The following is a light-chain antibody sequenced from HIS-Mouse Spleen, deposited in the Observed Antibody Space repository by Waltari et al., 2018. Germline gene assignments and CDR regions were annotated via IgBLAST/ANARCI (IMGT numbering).Light chain of an antibody. J-gene: IGLJ2*01. CDR1: SLRSYY. CDR2: GKT. Sequence: SSELTQDPAVSVALGQTVRITCQGDSLRSYYASWYQQKPGQAPVLVIYGKTNRPPGIPDGFSGSSSGNTASLTITGAQAEDEADYYCNSRDSSGNHVVFGGGTKLTVL. CDR3: NSRDSSGNHVV. V-gene: IGLV3-19*01.